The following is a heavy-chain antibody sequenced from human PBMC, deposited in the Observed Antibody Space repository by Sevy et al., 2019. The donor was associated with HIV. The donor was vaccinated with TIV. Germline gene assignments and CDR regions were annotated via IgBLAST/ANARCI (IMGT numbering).Heavy chain of an antibody. V-gene: IGHV3-23*01. J-gene: IGHJ4*02. CDR2: LSFGCGKI. CDR1: GFAFYDYS. Sequence: GGSLRLSCAASGFAFYDYSMSWIRQAPGKGLERVATLSFGCGKINYADSVKGRFTISRDNSKISFYLQMDNLRVEDTALYYCAREGCTRPHDYWGQGTRVTVSS. CDR3: AREGCTRPHDY. D-gene: IGHD2-8*01.